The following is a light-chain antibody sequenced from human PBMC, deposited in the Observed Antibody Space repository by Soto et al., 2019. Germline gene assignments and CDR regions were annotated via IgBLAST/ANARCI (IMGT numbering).Light chain of an antibody. Sequence: DIQMTQSPSSLSASVGDRVTITCRASQGIGNDLGWYQQKPGKAPKRLIYLTYSLQTGVPSRFSGSGSGTEFSLTISSLQPEDSPTYFCLQHNSYPRTFGQGTKVEIK. V-gene: IGKV1-17*01. CDR1: QGIGND. CDR3: LQHNSYPRT. CDR2: LTY. J-gene: IGKJ1*01.